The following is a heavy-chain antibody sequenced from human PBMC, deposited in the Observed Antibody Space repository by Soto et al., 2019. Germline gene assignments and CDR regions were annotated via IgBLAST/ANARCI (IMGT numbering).Heavy chain of an antibody. CDR1: GFTFSDYY. CDR3: AREDGGAGPHYDSSGYRWFDP. Sequence: PGGSLRLSCAASGFTFSDYYMSWIRQAPGKGLEWVSYISSSGSTIYYADSVKGRFTISRDNAKNSLYLQMNSLRAEDTAVYYCAREDGGAGPHYDSSGYRWFDPWGQGTLVTVSS. D-gene: IGHD3-22*01. J-gene: IGHJ5*02. V-gene: IGHV3-11*01. CDR2: ISSSGSTI.